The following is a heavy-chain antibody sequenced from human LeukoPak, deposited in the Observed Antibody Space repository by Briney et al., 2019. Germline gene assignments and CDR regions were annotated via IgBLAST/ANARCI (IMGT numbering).Heavy chain of an antibody. V-gene: IGHV3-21*01. D-gene: IGHD3-10*01. CDR1: GFTFSSYS. CDR2: ISSSSSYI. J-gene: IGHJ6*02. CDR3: ARELLWFGESNGMDV. Sequence: GGSLRLSCAASGFTFSSYSMNWVRQAPGKGLEWVSSISSSSSYIYYADSVKGRFTISRDNAKNSLYPQMNSLRAEDAAVYYCARELLWFGESNGMDVWGQGTTVTVSS.